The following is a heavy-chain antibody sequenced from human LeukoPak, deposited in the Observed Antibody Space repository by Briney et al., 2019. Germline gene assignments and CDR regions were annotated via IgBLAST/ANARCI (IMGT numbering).Heavy chain of an antibody. V-gene: IGHV4-59*12. J-gene: IGHJ4*02. CDR3: ATVRGLGVGPTQGIDY. CDR2: IYYTGST. Sequence: SETPSLTCSVSGGSIGTYYWTWIRQPPGKGLEWIGYIYYTGSTNYSPSLKSRASMSVDTSKNQVSLRLNSVTAADTAVYYCATVRGLGVGPTQGIDYWGQGTLVTVSS. D-gene: IGHD1-26*01. CDR1: GGSIGTYY.